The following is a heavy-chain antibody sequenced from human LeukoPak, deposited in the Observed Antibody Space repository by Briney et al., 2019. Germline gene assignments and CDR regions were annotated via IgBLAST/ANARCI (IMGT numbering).Heavy chain of an antibody. Sequence: PSETLSLTCTVSGGSISSGTYYWSWIRQPAGKGLEWIGRVYTSGNTNYNPSLKSRVTISVDTSKNQFSLKLSSVTAADTAVYYCARADILTGYTFDYWGQGTLVTVSS. CDR1: GGSISSGTYY. J-gene: IGHJ4*02. CDR3: ARADILTGYTFDY. V-gene: IGHV4-61*02. CDR2: VYTSGNT. D-gene: IGHD3-9*01.